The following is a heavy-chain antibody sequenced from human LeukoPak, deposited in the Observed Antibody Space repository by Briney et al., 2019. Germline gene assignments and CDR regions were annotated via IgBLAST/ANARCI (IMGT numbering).Heavy chain of an antibody. CDR3: ARDRYYGSGSYPGGY. CDR2: ISYDGSNK. Sequence: GGSLRLSCAASGFTFSSYAMHWVRQAPGKGLEWVAVISYDGSNKYYADSVKGRFTISRDNSKNTQYLQMNSLRAEDTAVYYCARDRYYGSGSYPGGYWGQGTLVTVSS. J-gene: IGHJ4*02. D-gene: IGHD3-10*01. CDR1: GFTFSSYA. V-gene: IGHV3-30*04.